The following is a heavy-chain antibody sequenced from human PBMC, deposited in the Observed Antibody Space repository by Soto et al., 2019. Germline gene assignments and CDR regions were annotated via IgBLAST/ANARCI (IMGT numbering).Heavy chain of an antibody. V-gene: IGHV1-69*09. CDR3: VREAGYSYGSVFDY. J-gene: IGHJ4*02. Sequence: QAQLVQSGAEVKKPGSSVKVSCTASGGTFGNHAISWVRQAPGQGLEWMGAIIPVLGVGDNAQKFQGRVTITADTSTNTAYMELSSLRSEDTAHYYCVREAGYSYGSVFDYWGQGTLVIVSS. CDR1: GGTFGNHA. CDR2: IIPVLGVG. D-gene: IGHD5-18*01.